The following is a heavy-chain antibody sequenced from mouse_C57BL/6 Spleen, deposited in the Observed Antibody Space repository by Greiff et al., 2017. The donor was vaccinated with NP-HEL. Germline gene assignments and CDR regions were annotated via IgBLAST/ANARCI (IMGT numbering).Heavy chain of an antibody. J-gene: IGHJ4*01. CDR2: INPSNGGT. CDR1: GYTFTSYW. V-gene: IGHV1-53*01. Sequence: QVHVKQPGTELVKPGASVKLSCKASGYTFTSYWMHWVKQRPGQGLEWIGNINPSNGGTNYNEKFKSKATLTVDKSSSTAYMQLSSLTSEDSSVYYCAREGTYYIYAMDDWGQGTSVTVSS. D-gene: IGHD2-12*01. CDR3: AREGTYYIYAMDD.